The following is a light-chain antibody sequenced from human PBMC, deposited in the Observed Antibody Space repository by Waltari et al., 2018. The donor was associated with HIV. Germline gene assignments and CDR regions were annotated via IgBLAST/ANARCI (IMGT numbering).Light chain of an antibody. CDR3: QQYHGYPWT. V-gene: IGKV1-5*03. J-gene: IGKJ1*01. CDR1: QNITSW. CDR2: KAS. Sequence: DVQMTQSPSTLSASVGDRVNITCRASQNITSWLAWYQQKPGKAPDLLIYKASSLEKGVPSRFSGSESETEFTLTISSLQPDDFATYYCQQYHGYPWTFGQGTKVEVK.